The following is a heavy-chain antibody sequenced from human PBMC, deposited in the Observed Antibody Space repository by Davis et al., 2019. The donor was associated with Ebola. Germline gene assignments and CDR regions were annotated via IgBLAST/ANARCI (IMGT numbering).Heavy chain of an antibody. V-gene: IGHV1-18*01. Sequence: AASVKVSCKTSGYTFSGYAISWVRHAPGQGLEWMGWISAYNGNTNYAQNLQGRVTMTTDTSTSTAYMEVRSLRYDDTAVYYCARAVTMVLPSGWFDPWGQGTLVTVSS. D-gene: IGHD3-10*01. CDR1: GYTFSGYA. CDR2: ISAYNGNT. J-gene: IGHJ5*02. CDR3: ARAVTMVLPSGWFDP.